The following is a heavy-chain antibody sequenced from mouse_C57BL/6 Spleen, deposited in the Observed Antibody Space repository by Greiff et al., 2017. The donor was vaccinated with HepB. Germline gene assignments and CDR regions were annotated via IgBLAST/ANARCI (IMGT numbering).Heavy chain of an antibody. V-gene: IGHV1-74*01. Sequence: KQRPGQGLEWIGRIHPSDSDTNYNQKFKGKATLTVDKSSSTAYMQLSSLTSEDSAVYYCAIGGVLRWGQGTTLTVSS. CDR2: IHPSDSDT. CDR3: AIGGVLR. D-gene: IGHD1-1*01. J-gene: IGHJ2*01.